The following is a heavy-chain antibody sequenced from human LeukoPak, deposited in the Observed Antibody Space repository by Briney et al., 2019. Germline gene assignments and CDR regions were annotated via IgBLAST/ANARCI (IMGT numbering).Heavy chain of an antibody. J-gene: IGHJ4*02. CDR3: ARMGGYSGYATH. Sequence: SETLSLTCTISGGSISSYYWSWIRQPPGKGLEWIGYILYSGTTNSNPSLKSRVTISVDTSKNQISLKLSSVTAADTAVYYCARMGGYSGYATHWGQGTLVTVSS. CDR2: ILYSGTT. D-gene: IGHD5-12*01. V-gene: IGHV4-59*08. CDR1: GGSISSYY.